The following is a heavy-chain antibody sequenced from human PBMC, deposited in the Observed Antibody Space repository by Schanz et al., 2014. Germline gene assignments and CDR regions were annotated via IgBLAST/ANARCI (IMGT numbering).Heavy chain of an antibody. J-gene: IGHJ4*02. CDR3: ERIGGSVFDY. D-gene: IGHD6-25*01. CDR1: GFPFSDYF. V-gene: IGHV3-11*01. CDR2: IGNGGVTI. Sequence: QVQLVDSGGGLVKPGGSLRLSCTASGFPFSDYFMAWIRQPPGRGLEWVSYIGNGGVTIYYADSVKGRFTISRDNSKTTLYLQMNSQRAEDAAVDDCERIGGSVFDYWAQGTLVTVSS.